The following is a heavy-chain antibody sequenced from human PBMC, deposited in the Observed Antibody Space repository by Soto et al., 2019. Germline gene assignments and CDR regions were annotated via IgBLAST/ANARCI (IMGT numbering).Heavy chain of an antibody. V-gene: IGHV3-15*01. CDR3: ARDLHYDSSGYPPQH. CDR1: GFTFTNAW. CDR2: VKSKTDGGTT. D-gene: IGHD3-22*01. Sequence: PGGSLRLSCAASGFTFTNAWMSWVRQAPGKGLEWVGRVKSKTDGGTTDYAAPVKGRFTISRDDSKNTLYLQMNSLRAEDTAVYYCARDLHYDSSGYPPQHWGQGTLVTVS. J-gene: IGHJ1*01.